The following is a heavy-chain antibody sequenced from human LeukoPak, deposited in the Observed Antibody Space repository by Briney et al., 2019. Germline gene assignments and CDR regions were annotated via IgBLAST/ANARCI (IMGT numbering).Heavy chain of an antibody. CDR1: GGTFSSYG. CDR2: ISAYNGNT. CDR3: AREASVTKDFDY. D-gene: IGHD4-17*01. Sequence: ASVKVSCKASGGTFSSYGISWVRQAPGQGLEWMGWISAYNGNTNYAQKLQGRVTMTTDTSTSTAYMELRSLRSDDTAVYYCAREASVTKDFDYWGQGTLVTVSS. V-gene: IGHV1-18*01. J-gene: IGHJ4*02.